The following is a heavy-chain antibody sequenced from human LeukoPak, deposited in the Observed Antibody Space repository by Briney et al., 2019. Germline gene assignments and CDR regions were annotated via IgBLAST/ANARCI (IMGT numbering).Heavy chain of an antibody. Sequence: GGSLRLSCAASGFTLSSYSMNGLREAPGEGLECVSSISSSSSYIYYADSVKGRFTISRDNAKNSLYLQMNSLRAEDTAVYYCARGGIFGARIFDYWGQGTLVTVSS. CDR3: ARGGIFGARIFDY. V-gene: IGHV3-21*01. J-gene: IGHJ4*02. D-gene: IGHD3-3*01. CDR1: GFTLSSYS. CDR2: ISSSSSYI.